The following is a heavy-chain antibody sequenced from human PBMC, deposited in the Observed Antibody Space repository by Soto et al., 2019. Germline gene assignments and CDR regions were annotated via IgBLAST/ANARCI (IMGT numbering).Heavy chain of an antibody. CDR3: ARHGVGDILTGQPDY. CDR2: IYPGDSDT. Sequence: VQLMKNSCRGCEYSITSYWIGWVSKMPGKGLEWMGIIYPGDSDTRYSPSFQGQVTISADKSISTAYLQWSSLKASDTAMYYCARHGVGDILTGQPDYWGQGTLVTVSS. J-gene: IGHJ4*02. CDR1: EYSITSYW. D-gene: IGHD3-9*01. V-gene: IGHV5-51*01.